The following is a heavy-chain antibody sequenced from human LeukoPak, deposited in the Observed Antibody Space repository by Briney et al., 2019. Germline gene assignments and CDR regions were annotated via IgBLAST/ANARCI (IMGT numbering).Heavy chain of an antibody. V-gene: IGHV4-34*01. CDR1: GGSFSGYY. CDR2: INHSGST. D-gene: IGHD2-2*01. CDR3: ARGPRYQPLLN. J-gene: IGHJ4*02. Sequence: PSETLSLTCAVYGGSFSGYYWSWIRQPPAKGLARIGKINHSGSTNYNPSLKSRVTISVDTYKNQFSLKLSSVTAADTAVYYCARGPRYQPLLNWGQGTLVTVSS.